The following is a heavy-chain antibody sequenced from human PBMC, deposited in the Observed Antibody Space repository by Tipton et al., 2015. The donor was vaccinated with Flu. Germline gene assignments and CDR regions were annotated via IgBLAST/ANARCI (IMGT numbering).Heavy chain of an antibody. J-gene: IGHJ6*02. Sequence: SLRLSCEASGFSFSSYGMHWVRQAPGKGLEWVAVIWFDGSKKYYADSVKGRFTISRDDSKSTVYLEMNSLRVEDTAVYYCARGHTAMVGSLYYYGMDVWGQGTTVTVSS. V-gene: IGHV3-33*01. D-gene: IGHD5-18*01. CDR3: ARGHTAMVGSLYYYGMDV. CDR2: IWFDGSKK. CDR1: GFSFSSYG.